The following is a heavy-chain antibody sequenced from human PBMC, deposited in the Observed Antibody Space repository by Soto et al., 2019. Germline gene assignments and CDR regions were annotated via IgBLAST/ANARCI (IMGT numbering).Heavy chain of an antibody. D-gene: IGHD2-21*01. CDR1: GGTFSSYT. CDR3: ARGEIRSPYYYYYMDV. V-gene: IGHV1-69*02. J-gene: IGHJ6*03. Sequence: QVQLVQSGAEVKKPGSSVKVSCKASGGTFSSYTISWVRQAPGQGLEWMGRIIPIRGIANYAQKFQGRVTITADKSTSTAYMELSSLRSEDTAVYYCARGEIRSPYYYYYMDVWGKGTTVTVSS. CDR2: IIPIRGIA.